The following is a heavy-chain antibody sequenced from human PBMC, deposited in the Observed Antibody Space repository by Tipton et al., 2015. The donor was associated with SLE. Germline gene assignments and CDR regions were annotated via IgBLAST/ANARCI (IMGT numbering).Heavy chain of an antibody. Sequence: SLRLSCAASGFTFSSYAMSWVRQAPGKGLEWVSAISGSGGSTYYADSVKGRFTISRDNAKNSLYLQMNSLRAEDTAVYYCAASITMVRGAYREGYYYYGMDVWGQGTTVTVSS. J-gene: IGHJ6*02. CDR3: AASITMVRGAYREGYYYYGMDV. V-gene: IGHV3-23*01. CDR1: GFTFSSYA. D-gene: IGHD3-10*01. CDR2: ISGSGGST.